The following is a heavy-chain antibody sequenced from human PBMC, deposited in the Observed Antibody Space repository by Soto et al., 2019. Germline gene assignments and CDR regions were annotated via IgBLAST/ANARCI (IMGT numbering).Heavy chain of an antibody. CDR1: GGTISRYY. Sequence: QVQLQESGPGLVKPSETLSLTCTVSGGTISRYYWSWIRQPPGKGLEWIGDMYNTGSTVYNPSFKNRVTISVDTSKNQFSLKLNSVTAADTAVYYCARDLWGYCGTDCYPLDVWGQGTTVTVSS. J-gene: IGHJ6*02. D-gene: IGHD2-21*02. V-gene: IGHV4-59*01. CDR3: ARDLWGYCGTDCYPLDV. CDR2: MYNTGST.